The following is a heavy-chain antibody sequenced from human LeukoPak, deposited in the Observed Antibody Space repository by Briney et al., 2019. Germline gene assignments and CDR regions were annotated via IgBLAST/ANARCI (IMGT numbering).Heavy chain of an antibody. CDR1: GGSIXXGGYY. D-gene: IGHD6-25*01. Sequence: TXSXTXXVXGGSIXXGGYYWSWIRQHPGKGLEWIGYIYYSGSTYYNPSLKSRVTISVDTSKNQFSLKLSSVTAADTAVYYCASGAAAAIDYWGQGTLVTVSS. CDR2: IYYSGST. J-gene: IGHJ4*02. V-gene: IGHV4-31*03. CDR3: ASGAAAAIDY.